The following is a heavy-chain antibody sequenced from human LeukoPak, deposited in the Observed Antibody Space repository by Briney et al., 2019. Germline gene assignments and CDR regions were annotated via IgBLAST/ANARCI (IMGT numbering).Heavy chain of an antibody. Sequence: ASVKFSCKASGYTFTSYDINWVRHATGQGLEWMGLINPNSGDTNYAQKFRGRVTMTRDASISTAYMELSSLTSDGTAVYFCARSAEHCNNGVCFTDYYMDVWGKGTTVTVSS. CDR3: ARSAEHCNNGVCFTDYYMDV. CDR2: INPNSGDT. V-gene: IGHV1-2*06. J-gene: IGHJ6*03. CDR1: GYTFTSYD. D-gene: IGHD2-8*01.